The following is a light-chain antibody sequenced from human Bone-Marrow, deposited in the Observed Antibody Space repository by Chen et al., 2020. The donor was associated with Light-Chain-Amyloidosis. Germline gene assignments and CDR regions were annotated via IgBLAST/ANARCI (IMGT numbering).Light chain of an antibody. CDR1: KLGAKY. V-gene: IGLV3-1*01. CDR3: QAWDSSTEV. CDR2: QDT. Sequence: SSELTQPPSVSVSPGQTANITCSGDKLGAKYVCWYQQKPGQSPVVVIYQDTKRPSGIPERFSGSNSGSTATLTISGTQTMDEADYYCQAWDSSTEVFGGETRLTVL. J-gene: IGLJ2*01.